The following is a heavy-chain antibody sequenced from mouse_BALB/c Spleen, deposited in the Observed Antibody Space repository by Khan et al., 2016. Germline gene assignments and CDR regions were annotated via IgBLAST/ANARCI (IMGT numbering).Heavy chain of an antibody. CDR1: GYSITSDYA. CDR3: ARNYFFDY. Sequence: VQLKQSGPGLVKPSQSLSLTCTVTGYSITSDYAWNWIRQFPGNKLEWMGYISYSGSTSYNPSLKSRISITRDTSKNQFFLQLNSVNTEDTATYYCARNYFFDYWGQGTTLTVSS. CDR2: ISYSGST. V-gene: IGHV3-2*02. J-gene: IGHJ2*01.